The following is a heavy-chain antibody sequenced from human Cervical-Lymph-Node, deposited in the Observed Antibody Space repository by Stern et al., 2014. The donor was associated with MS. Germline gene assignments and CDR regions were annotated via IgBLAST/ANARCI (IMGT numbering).Heavy chain of an antibody. V-gene: IGHV3-11*01. Sequence: MQLVESGGGLVKPGGSLRLSCAASGFTFSDYYMSWIRQAPGKGLEWVSYISGTGSTIFYADSVKGRFTVSRDNAKNSLYLQVNSLRAEDTAMYYCARDRNPKPNCRSDCFADAFDIWGQGTMVTVSS. CDR3: ARDRNPKPNCRSDCFADAFDI. J-gene: IGHJ3*02. D-gene: IGHD2-21*02. CDR1: GFTFSDYY. CDR2: ISGTGSTI.